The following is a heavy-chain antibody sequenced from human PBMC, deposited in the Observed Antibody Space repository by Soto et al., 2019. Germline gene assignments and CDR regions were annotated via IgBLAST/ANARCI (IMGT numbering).Heavy chain of an antibody. V-gene: IGHV3-23*01. CDR1: GFTFSSYA. D-gene: IGHD6-13*01. Sequence: EVQLLESGGGWVQPGGSVRLSWAASGFTFSSYAMGGVRQAPGKGLEWVSAISGSGGSTYYPDSVKGRFTISRDNSKNTLYLQMTSLRAEDTAVYYCAKDPRSYSRYVGYYYYGMDVWGQGTTVTVSS. CDR3: AKDPRSYSRYVGYYYYGMDV. J-gene: IGHJ6*02. CDR2: ISGSGGST.